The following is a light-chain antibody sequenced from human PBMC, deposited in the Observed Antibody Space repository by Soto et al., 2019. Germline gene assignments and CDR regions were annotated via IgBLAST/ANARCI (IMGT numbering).Light chain of an antibody. J-gene: IGLJ7*01. CDR1: SSDVGGYNL. CDR3: CSYAGTSTHTV. Sequence: QSVLTQPASVSGSPGQSITISCTGTSSDVGGYNLVSWYQQHPGKAPKLMISKVSKRPSGISDRFSGSKSGSTASLTISGLQAEDEADYYCCSYAGTSTHTVFGGGTQLTVL. V-gene: IGLV2-23*02. CDR2: KVS.